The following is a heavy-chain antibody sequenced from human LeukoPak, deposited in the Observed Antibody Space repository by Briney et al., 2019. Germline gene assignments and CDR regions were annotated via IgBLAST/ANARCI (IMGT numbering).Heavy chain of an antibody. D-gene: IGHD5-12*01. CDR3: TTKVIRGNSGDDYDD. Sequence: GGSLRLSCAASGVTFSSYGMHWVRQAPGKGLEWVALISSDGNDKLYGDSVKGRFSISRDDSKSTLYLQMNSLRAEDTAVYYCTTKVIRGNSGDDYDDWGQGTLVTVSS. J-gene: IGHJ4*02. V-gene: IGHV3-30*03. CDR1: GVTFSSYG. CDR2: ISSDGNDK.